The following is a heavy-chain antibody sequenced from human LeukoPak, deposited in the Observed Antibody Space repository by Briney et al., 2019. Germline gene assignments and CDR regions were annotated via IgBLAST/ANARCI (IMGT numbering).Heavy chain of an antibody. V-gene: IGHV3-20*04. J-gene: IGHJ4*02. CDR1: KFSLGNYW. CDR3: ARISSWLPLDY. D-gene: IGHD6-13*01. CDR2: INWNGGST. Sequence: PGGSLRLSCVDSKFSLGNYWMAWVRQAPGKGLEWVSGINWNGGSTGYADSVKGRFTISRDNAKNSLYLQMNSLRAEDTALYYCARISSWLPLDYWGQGTLVTVSS.